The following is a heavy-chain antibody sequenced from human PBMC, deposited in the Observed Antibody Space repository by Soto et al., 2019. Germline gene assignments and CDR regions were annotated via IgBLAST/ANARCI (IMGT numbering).Heavy chain of an antibody. V-gene: IGHV3-30-3*01. CDR2: ISYDGSNK. J-gene: IGHJ3*02. CDR3: ARDQEGYSYANYAFDI. Sequence: QVQLVESGGGVVQPGRSLRLSCAASGFTFSSYAMHWVRQAPGKGLEWVAVISYDGSNKYYADSVKGRFTISRDNSKNTLYLQMNSLRAEDTAVYYCARDQEGYSYANYAFDIWGQGTMVTFSS. CDR1: GFTFSSYA. D-gene: IGHD5-18*01.